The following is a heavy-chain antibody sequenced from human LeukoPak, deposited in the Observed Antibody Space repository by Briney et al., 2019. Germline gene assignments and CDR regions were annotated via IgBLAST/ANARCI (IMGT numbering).Heavy chain of an antibody. CDR2: ISASGGST. V-gene: IGHV3-23*01. Sequence: GGSLRLSCAASGFTFSSSAMSWVRQVPGKGLEWVSGISASGGSTYYADSVKGRFTISRDNSKNTLYLQMNSLRAEDTAVYYCARDPPPGHPRRFYYYGMDVWGQGTTVTVSS. J-gene: IGHJ6*02. CDR3: ARDPPPGHPRRFYYYGMDV. D-gene: IGHD3-16*01. CDR1: GFTFSSSA.